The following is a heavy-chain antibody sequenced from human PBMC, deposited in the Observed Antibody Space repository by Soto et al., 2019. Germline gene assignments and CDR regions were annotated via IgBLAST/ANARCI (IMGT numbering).Heavy chain of an antibody. J-gene: IGHJ4*02. D-gene: IGHD2-21*02. Sequence: GGSLRLSCEASGFPFDNYAMSWVRQAPGKGLEWVSAISGGSPKEFYAESVKGRFTISRYNSKNTLFLEMNSLRADDAALYYCAKDFSRDSFPQKPSCGGDCYTRDSWGQGTQVTVSS. V-gene: IGHV3-23*01. CDR1: GFPFDNYA. CDR3: AKDFSRDSFPQKPSCGGDCYTRDS. CDR2: ISGGSPKE.